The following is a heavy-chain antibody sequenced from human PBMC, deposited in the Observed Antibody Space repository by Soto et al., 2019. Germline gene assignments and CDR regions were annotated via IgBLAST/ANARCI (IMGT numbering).Heavy chain of an antibody. V-gene: IGHV1-18*01. CDR3: AGRSSFYSPFDY. J-gene: IGHJ4*01. Sequence: ASVKVSCKASGYTFSSYGISWVRQAPGQGLEWLGWINAYNGNTNYAQKFQGRVTITTDTSTSTAYMELKSLRSDDTAVYYCAGRSSFYSPFDYWGQGTLVTVSS. D-gene: IGHD2-2*01. CDR1: GYTFSSYG. CDR2: INAYNGNT.